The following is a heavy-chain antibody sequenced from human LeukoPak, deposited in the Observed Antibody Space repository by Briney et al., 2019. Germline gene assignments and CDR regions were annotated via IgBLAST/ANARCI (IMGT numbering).Heavy chain of an antibody. Sequence: GGSLRLSCAASGFIVSNNHMSWVRQAPGKGLEWVSVIYTDSSTKYADSVKGRFTISRDNSKNTLYLQMSSLRAEDTAVYYCARDVSGYTYGYSWGQGTLVTVSS. CDR3: ARDVSGYTYGYS. V-gene: IGHV3-53*01. CDR2: IYTDSST. D-gene: IGHD5-18*01. J-gene: IGHJ4*02. CDR1: GFIVSNNH.